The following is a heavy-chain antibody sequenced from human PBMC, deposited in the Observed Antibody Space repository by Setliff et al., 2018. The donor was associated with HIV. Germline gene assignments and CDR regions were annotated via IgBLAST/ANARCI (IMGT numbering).Heavy chain of an antibody. CDR2: INQDGSGK. D-gene: IGHD3-22*01. Sequence: GGSLRLSCAASGFTFSSYWMHWVRQAPGKGLEWVAKINQDGSGKYYVDSVKGRFTISRDNAKNTLYLQMDSLRAEDTAVYYCARDQYYYDTSGYYRGSAFDFWGQGTLVTASS. CDR3: ARDQYYYDTSGYYRGSAFDF. J-gene: IGHJ4*02. V-gene: IGHV3-7*03. CDR1: GFTFSSYW.